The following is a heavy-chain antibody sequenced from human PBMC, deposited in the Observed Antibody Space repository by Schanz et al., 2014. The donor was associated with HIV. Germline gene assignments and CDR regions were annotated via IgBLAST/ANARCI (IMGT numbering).Heavy chain of an antibody. V-gene: IGHV3-33*08. D-gene: IGHD2-15*01. CDR1: GFTFSSYA. Sequence: QVQLVESGGGVVQPGRSLRLSCAASGFTFSSYAMSWVRQTPGKGLEWVAVIWYDGSKKYYADSVKGRFTMSRDNSKNTLSLQMDSLRVDDTAIYYCAKRSGRSFGYFDSWGQGLLVTVSS. CDR2: IWYDGSKK. CDR3: AKRSGRSFGYFDS. J-gene: IGHJ4*02.